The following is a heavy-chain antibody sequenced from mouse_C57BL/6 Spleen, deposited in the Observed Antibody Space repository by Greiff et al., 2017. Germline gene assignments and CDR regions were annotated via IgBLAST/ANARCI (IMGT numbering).Heavy chain of an antibody. V-gene: IGHV5-16*01. D-gene: IGHD1-1*01. CDR2: INYDGSST. Sequence: EVKLVESEGGLVQPGSSMKLSCTASGFTFSDYYMAWVRQVPEKGLEWVANINYDGSSTYYLDSLKSRFIISRDNAKNILYLQMSSLKSEDTATYYCASGDYGSTWFAYWGQGTLVTVSA. J-gene: IGHJ3*01. CDR3: ASGDYGSTWFAY. CDR1: GFTFSDYY.